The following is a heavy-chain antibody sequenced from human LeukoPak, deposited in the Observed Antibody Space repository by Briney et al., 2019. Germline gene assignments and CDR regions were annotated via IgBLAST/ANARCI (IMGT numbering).Heavy chain of an antibody. D-gene: IGHD3-3*01. Sequence: PGGSLRLSCAASGFTFSSYSMNWVRQAPGKGLEWVSYISSSSSTIYYADSVKGRFTISRDNAKNSLYLQMNSLRAEDTAVYYCARGPLYDFWSGYYTGGIDYWGQGTLVTVSS. CDR2: ISSSSSTI. CDR3: ARGPLYDFWSGYYTGGIDY. CDR1: GFTFSSYS. J-gene: IGHJ4*02. V-gene: IGHV3-48*01.